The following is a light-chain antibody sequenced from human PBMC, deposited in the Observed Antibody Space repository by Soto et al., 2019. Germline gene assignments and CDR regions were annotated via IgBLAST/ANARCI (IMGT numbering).Light chain of an antibody. V-gene: IGKV1-9*01. CDR1: QGISSS. Sequence: DIQLTQSPSFLSASVADRVTITCRASQGISSSLAWYQQKPGEAPKLLIYAASTLQSGVPSRFSGSGYGTEFTLTISSLQPEDFASYYCQLLDSFPLTFGQGTRLEIK. CDR2: AAS. CDR3: QLLDSFPLT. J-gene: IGKJ5*01.